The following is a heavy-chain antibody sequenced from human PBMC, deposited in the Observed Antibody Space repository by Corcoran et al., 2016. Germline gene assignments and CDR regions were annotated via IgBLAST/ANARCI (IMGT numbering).Heavy chain of an antibody. V-gene: IGHV1-69*01. Sequence: QVQLEQSGAEVKKPGSSVKVSCKDSGGTFSSYAISWVRQAPGQGLEWMGGIITIFGTANYAQKFQGRVTITAEQSTSTAYMELSSLRYEDTAVYDCARGSRYFDWSLLPWDAFDIWGQGTMVTVSS. D-gene: IGHD3-9*01. CDR2: IITIFGTA. J-gene: IGHJ3*02. CDR3: ARGSRYFDWSLLPWDAFDI. CDR1: GGTFSSYA.